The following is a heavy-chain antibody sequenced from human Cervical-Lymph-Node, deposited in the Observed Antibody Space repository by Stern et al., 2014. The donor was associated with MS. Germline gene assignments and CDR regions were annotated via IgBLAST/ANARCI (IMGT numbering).Heavy chain of an antibody. CDR1: GFTFEDYA. D-gene: IGHD3-3*01. CDR2: INWNSGTI. J-gene: IGHJ6*02. CDR3: ARDMETSYFFYGMDV. V-gene: IGHV3-9*01. Sequence: EVQLVESGGGLLQPGGSLRLSCAASGFTFEDYAMHWVRQAPGKGLEGVSGINWNSGTIGYADSVRGRFTISRDNAKNSLYLQVSSLRAEDTALYYCARDMETSYFFYGMDVWGQGTMVTVSS.